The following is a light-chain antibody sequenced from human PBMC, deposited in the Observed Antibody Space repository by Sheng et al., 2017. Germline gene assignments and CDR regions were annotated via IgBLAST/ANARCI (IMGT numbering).Light chain of an antibody. J-gene: IGLJ2*01. CDR2: VNSDGSL. V-gene: IGLV4-69*01. Sequence: QLVLTQSPSASASLGASVKLTCTLSRGHSTYAIAWHQHHPEKGPRCLMKVNSDGSLSKGDGIPDRFSGSTSGAERYLTISSLQSEDEADYYCQTWDTGIVIFGGGTKLTVL. CDR3: QTWDTGIVI. CDR1: RGHSTYA.